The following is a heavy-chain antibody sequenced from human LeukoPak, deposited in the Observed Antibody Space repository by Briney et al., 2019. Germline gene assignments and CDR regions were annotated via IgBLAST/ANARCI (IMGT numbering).Heavy chain of an antibody. D-gene: IGHD7-27*01. CDR3: ARDLHWAFDY. J-gene: IGHJ4*02. CDR2: IRSSPSTI. V-gene: IGHV3-48*02. Sequence: GGSLRLSCAASGFTFSSYSVNWVRKAPGKGLEWVSYIRSSPSTIYCADSVKGRFTISRDNAKNSLYLQMNSLRDEDTAVYYCARDLHWAFDYWGQGTLVTVSS. CDR1: GFTFSSYS.